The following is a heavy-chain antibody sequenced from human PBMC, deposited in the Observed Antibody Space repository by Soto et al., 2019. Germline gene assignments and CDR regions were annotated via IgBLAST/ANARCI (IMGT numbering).Heavy chain of an antibody. Sequence: PPETLSLTCSVSCGSFSRAIFIWSWVRQFPGKGLEWIGNINYSGTTYYNPSLRSRITMSVDTSKNQFSLNLSSVTAADTAVDYCARDHKWDGMDVWGNWTTVTVS. J-gene: IGHJ6*04. CDR1: CGSFSRAIFI. CDR2: INYSGTT. V-gene: IGHV4-31*03. D-gene: IGHD1-26*01. CDR3: ARDHKWDGMDV.